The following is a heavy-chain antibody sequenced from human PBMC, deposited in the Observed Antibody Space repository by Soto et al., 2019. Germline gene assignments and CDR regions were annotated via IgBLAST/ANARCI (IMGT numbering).Heavy chain of an antibody. Sequence: PGGSLRLSCAASGFSVTDHYMTWVRQAPGKGLEWVSVLYTGGSAYYGDSVKGRFTISRDSSTNTLYLQMNSLKVGDTAFYFCARSFHDWTTYFDYCREGPMLTVYS. CDR3: ARSFHDWTTYFDY. CDR1: GFSVTDHY. J-gene: IGHJ4*02. V-gene: IGHV3-53*01. D-gene: IGHD3-9*01. CDR2: LYTGGSA.